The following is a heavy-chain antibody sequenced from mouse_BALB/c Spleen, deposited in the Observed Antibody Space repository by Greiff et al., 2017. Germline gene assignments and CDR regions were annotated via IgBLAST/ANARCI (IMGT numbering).Heavy chain of an antibody. J-gene: IGHJ4*01. CDR3: ARDRDVGFYAMDY. D-gene: IGHD2-3*01. Sequence: EVMLVESGGGLVKPGGSLKLSCAASGFTFSDYYMYWVRQTPEKRLEWVATISDGGSYTYYPDSVKGRFTISRDNAKNNLYLQMSSLKSEDTAMYYCARDRDVGFYAMDYWGQGTSVTVSS. CDR2: ISDGGSYT. CDR1: GFTFSDYY. V-gene: IGHV5-4*02.